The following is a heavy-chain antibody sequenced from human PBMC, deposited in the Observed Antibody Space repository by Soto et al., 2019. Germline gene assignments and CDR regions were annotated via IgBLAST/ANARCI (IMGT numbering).Heavy chain of an antibody. V-gene: IGHV4-39*01. D-gene: IGHD4-17*01. CDR2: IYDSGST. J-gene: IGHJ6*02. Sequence: QLQLQESGPGLVKPSETLSLPCTVSGASVTSSTYYWGWIRQPPGKGLEWIGSIYDSGSTYYNPALRIRVTISVDTSKNPVSLKPTSVTAAATAVYYCANDYGDYKSYYGMDVCGQGTTVTVSS. CDR1: GASVTSSTYY. CDR3: ANDYGDYKSYYGMDV.